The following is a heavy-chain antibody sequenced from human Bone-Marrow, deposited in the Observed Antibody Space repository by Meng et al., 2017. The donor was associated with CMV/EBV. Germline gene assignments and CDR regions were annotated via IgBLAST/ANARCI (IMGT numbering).Heavy chain of an antibody. D-gene: IGHD5-18*01. V-gene: IGHV1-18*01. CDR1: GYTFTSYG. J-gene: IGHJ6*02. Sequence: ASVKVSCKASGYTFTSYGISWVRQAPGQGLEWMGWISAYNGNTNYAQKLQGRVTMTTDTSTSTGYMELRSLRSDDTAVYYCVRDRLGYSYGAAYYYGMDVWGQGTTVTVSS. CDR2: ISAYNGNT. CDR3: VRDRLGYSYGAAYYYGMDV.